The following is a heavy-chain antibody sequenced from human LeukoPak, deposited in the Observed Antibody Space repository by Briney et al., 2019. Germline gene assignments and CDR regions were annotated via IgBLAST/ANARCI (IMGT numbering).Heavy chain of an antibody. CDR3: ARETAPPPGYYDSSGYYYHY. D-gene: IGHD3-22*01. V-gene: IGHV4-38-2*02. J-gene: IGHJ4*02. CDR1: GYSISSGYY. Sequence: PSETLSLTCTVSGYSISSGYYWGWIRQPPGKGLEWIGSIYHSGSTYYNPSLKSRVTISVDTSKNQFSLKLSSVTAADTAVYYCARETAPPPGYYDSSGYYYHYWGQGTLVTVSS. CDR2: IYHSGST.